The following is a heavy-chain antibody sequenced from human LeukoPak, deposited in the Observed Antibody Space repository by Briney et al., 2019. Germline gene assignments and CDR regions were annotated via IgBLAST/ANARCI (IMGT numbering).Heavy chain of an antibody. CDR1: GFTFSSYS. D-gene: IGHD5-12*01. CDR2: ISSSSSYI. J-gene: IGHJ4*02. V-gene: IGHV3-21*01. CDR3: AGELVATGLDFDY. Sequence: GGSLRLSCAASGFTFSSYSMNWVRQAPGKGLEWVSSISSSSSYIYYADSVKGRFTISRDNAKNSLHLQMNSLRAEDTAVYYCAGELVATGLDFDYWGQGTLVTVSS.